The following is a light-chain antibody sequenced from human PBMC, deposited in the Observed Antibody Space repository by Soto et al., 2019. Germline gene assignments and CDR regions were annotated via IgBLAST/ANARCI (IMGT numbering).Light chain of an antibody. CDR1: QGISSY. V-gene: IGKV1-8*01. CDR3: QQYHSYPPIT. J-gene: IGKJ5*01. Sequence: AIRMTQSPSSFSASTGDRVTITCRASQGISSYLAWYQQKPGKAPKLLIYAASTLQSGVPSRFSGSGSGTYFTLTISCPQSEDFETYYCQQYHSYPPITFGQGTRLEIK. CDR2: AAS.